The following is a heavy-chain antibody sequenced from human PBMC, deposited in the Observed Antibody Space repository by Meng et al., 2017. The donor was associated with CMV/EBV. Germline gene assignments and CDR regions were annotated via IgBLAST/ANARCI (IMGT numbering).Heavy chain of an antibody. CDR1: GSTVRSNNYY. J-gene: IGHJ4*02. D-gene: IGHD1-26*01. CDR3: ARDNLGGSYDY. V-gene: IGHV4-61*01. Sequence: GSTVRSNNYYWTRIRQHQGKGMEWIGKRNKSGRNKYNPSLKSRVTISADTSKNQFSLKLSSVTAADTAVYYCARDNLGGSYDYWGQGTLVTVSS. CDR2: RNKSGRN.